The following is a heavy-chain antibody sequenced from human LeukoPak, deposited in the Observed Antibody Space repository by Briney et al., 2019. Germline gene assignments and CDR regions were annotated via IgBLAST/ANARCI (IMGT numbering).Heavy chain of an antibody. CDR3: ARERYYDSSSYYNGDLHY. V-gene: IGHV1-69*01. Sequence: SVKVSCKASGGTFSSYAISWVRQAPGQGLEWMGGIIPIFGTANYAQKFQGRVTITADESTSTAYMELSSLRSEDTAVYYCARERYYDSSSYYNGDLHYWGQGTLVTVSS. CDR2: IIPIFGTA. J-gene: IGHJ4*02. CDR1: GGTFSSYA. D-gene: IGHD3-22*01.